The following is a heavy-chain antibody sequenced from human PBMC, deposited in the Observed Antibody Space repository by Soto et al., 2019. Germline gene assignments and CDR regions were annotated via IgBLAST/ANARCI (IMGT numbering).Heavy chain of an antibody. CDR3: ARVATGATSAFDI. CDR1: GGSISRNNW. D-gene: IGHD1-1*01. CDR2: IYHSVSS. V-gene: IGHV4-4*02. J-gene: IGHJ3*02. Sequence: PSETLSLTCGVSGGSISRNNWWSWVRQPPGKGLEWIGEIYHSVSSNYNPSLKSRVTISVDKSKNQFSLKLNSVTAADTAVYYCARVATGATSAFDIWGRGTMVTVSS.